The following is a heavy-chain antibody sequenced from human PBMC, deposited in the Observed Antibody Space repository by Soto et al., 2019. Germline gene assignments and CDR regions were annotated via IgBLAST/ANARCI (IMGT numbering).Heavy chain of an antibody. D-gene: IGHD5-12*01. CDR1: GASVSSAEHY. CDR2: TYYSGGS. V-gene: IGHV4-30-4*01. Sequence: QVQLQESGPGLVKASQTLSLTCTLSGASVSSAEHYWSWIRQPPGKGLEWIGYTYYSGGSYYNASLHRRVSISADTSQNPFSLKLTSVTAADTAVYYCARLSGYDPAGAADKWGPGILVSVSS. CDR3: ARLSGYDPAGAADK. J-gene: IGHJ4*02.